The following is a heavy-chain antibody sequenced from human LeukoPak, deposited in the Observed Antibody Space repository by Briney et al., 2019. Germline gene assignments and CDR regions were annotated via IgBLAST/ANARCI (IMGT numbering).Heavy chain of an antibody. CDR3: ARAGHCSNGICYTADFDY. CDR1: GFTFSSYA. V-gene: IGHV3-23*01. J-gene: IGHJ4*02. D-gene: IGHD2-8*01. CDR2: ISGSGGNA. Sequence: GGSLRLSCAASGFTFSSYAMTWVRQAPGQGLEWVSAISGSGGNANYADSVKGRFTISRDNSKNTLYLHMNSLRAEDTAVYYCARAGHCSNGICYTADFDYWGQGTLVTVSS.